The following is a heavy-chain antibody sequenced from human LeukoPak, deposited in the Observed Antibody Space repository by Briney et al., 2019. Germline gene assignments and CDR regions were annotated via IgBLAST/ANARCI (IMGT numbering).Heavy chain of an antibody. D-gene: IGHD6-19*01. V-gene: IGHV1-2*04. CDR3: ARGDGYSSGPLDY. CDR1: GYTFTGYY. J-gene: IGHJ4*02. Sequence: GASVKVSCKASGYTFTGYYMHWVRQAPGQGLEWMGWINPNSGGTNYAQKFQGWATMTRDTSISTAYMELSRLRSDDTAVYYCARGDGYSSGPLDYWGQGTLVTVSS. CDR2: INPNSGGT.